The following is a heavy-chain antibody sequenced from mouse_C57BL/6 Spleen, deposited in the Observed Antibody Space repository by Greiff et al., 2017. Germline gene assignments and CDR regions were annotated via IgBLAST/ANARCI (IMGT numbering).Heavy chain of an antibody. CDR2: IDPEDGET. D-gene: IGHD2-4*01. Sequence: EVKLQESGAELVKPGASVKLSCTASGFNIKDYYMHWVKQRPEQGLEWIGRIDPEDGETKYAPKFQGKATITADTSSNTAYLQLSSLTSEDTAVYYCAGYDYDENWFAYWGQGTLVTVSA. CDR3: AGYDYDENWFAY. J-gene: IGHJ3*01. V-gene: IGHV14-2*01. CDR1: GFNIKDYY.